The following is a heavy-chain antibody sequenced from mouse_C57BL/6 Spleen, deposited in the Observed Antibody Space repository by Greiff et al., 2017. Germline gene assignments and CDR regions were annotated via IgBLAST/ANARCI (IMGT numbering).Heavy chain of an antibody. Sequence: VQLQQPGAELVRPGSSVKLSCKASGYTFTSYWMDWVKQRPGQGLEWIGNIYPSDSETHYNQKFKDKDTLTVDKSSSTAYLQLSSLTSEDSAVXYCARDYDGSCCGYWGQGTTLTVSS. J-gene: IGHJ2*01. CDR2: IYPSDSET. CDR3: ARDYDGSCCGY. CDR1: GYTFTSYW. V-gene: IGHV1-61*01. D-gene: IGHD1-1*01.